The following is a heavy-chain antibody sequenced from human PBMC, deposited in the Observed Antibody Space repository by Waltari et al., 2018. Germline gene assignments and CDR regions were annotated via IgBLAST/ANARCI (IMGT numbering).Heavy chain of an antibody. J-gene: IGHJ4*02. CDR1: GDSVINSNYS. CDR3: ARLSPPMWVRGVKGGYYFDY. Sequence: QLQLLESGPGLVKPSETLSLTCTVSGDSVINSNYSWCWIRQPPGKGLEWIGNIYYSGRSSYNPSLKSRVIISVDTSKNQFSVRLTSVTAADTAVFYCARLSPPMWVRGVKGGYYFDYWGPGTLVTVSS. V-gene: IGHV4-39*07. D-gene: IGHD3-10*01. CDR2: IYYSGRS.